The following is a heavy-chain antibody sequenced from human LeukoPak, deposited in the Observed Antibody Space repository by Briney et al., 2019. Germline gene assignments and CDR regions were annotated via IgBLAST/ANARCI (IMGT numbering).Heavy chain of an antibody. CDR2: IYYSGST. Sequence: SETLSLTCTVSGGSISSSSYYWGWIRQPPGKGLEWIGSIYYSGSTYYNPSLKSRVTISVDTSKNQFSLKLSSVTAADTAVYYCARHASFHYDSSGYYFDYWGQGTLVTASS. J-gene: IGHJ4*02. CDR3: ARHASFHYDSSGYYFDY. V-gene: IGHV4-39*01. D-gene: IGHD3-22*01. CDR1: GGSISSSSYY.